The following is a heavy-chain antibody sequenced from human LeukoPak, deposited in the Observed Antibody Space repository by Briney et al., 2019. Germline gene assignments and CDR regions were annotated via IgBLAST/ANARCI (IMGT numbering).Heavy chain of an antibody. CDR2: IRYDGSNK. CDR3: AGAMGGGYYYYYMDV. CDR1: GFTFSSYG. J-gene: IGHJ6*03. V-gene: IGHV3-30*02. Sequence: GGSLRLSCAASGFTFSSYGMHWVRQGPGKGLEWVAFIRYDGSNKYYGDSVKGRFTISRDNSKNTLYLQMNSLRAEDTAVYYCAGAMGGGYYYYYMDVWGKGTTVTVSS. D-gene: IGHD5-18*01.